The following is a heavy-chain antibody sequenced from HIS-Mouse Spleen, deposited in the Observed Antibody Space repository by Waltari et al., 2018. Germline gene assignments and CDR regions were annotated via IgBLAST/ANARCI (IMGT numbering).Heavy chain of an antibody. CDR3: AREIPYSSSWYDWYFDL. J-gene: IGHJ2*01. Sequence: QLQLQESGPGLVKPSETLSLTRTVSGGPISSRSYYWGWIRQPPGKGLEWIGSIYYSGSTYYNPSLKSRVTISVDTSKNQFSLKLSSVTAADTAVYYCAREIPYSSSWYDWYFDLWGRGTLVTVSS. CDR1: GGPISSRSYY. D-gene: IGHD6-13*01. CDR2: IYYSGST. V-gene: IGHV4-39*07.